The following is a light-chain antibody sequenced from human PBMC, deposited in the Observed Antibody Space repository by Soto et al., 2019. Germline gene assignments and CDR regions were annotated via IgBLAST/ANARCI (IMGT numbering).Light chain of an antibody. CDR2: KAS. CDR1: QSISSW. CDR3: QHYNSYSEA. Sequence: IHLTQSASTLSGSVGDRVTITCRASQSISSWLAWYQQKPGKAPKLLIYKASSLKSGVPSRFSGSGSGTEFTLTISSLQPDDFATYYCQHYNSYSEAFGQGTKVDIK. J-gene: IGKJ1*01. V-gene: IGKV1-5*03.